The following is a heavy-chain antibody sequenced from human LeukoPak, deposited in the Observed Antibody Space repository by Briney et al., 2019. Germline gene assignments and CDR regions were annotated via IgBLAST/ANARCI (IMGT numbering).Heavy chain of an antibody. CDR2: IYYSGSS. V-gene: IGHV4-61*01. CDR3: ATRPSGSDRFLPYFDY. CDR1: GGSVSRDSYY. D-gene: IGHD1-1*01. Sequence: PSETLSLTCTVSGGSVSRDSYYWSWIRQPPGKGLEWIGYIYYSGSSNYNPSLKSRVTISVDTSKNQVSLKLSSVIAADTAVYYCATRPSGSDRFLPYFDYWGQGTFDPVSS. J-gene: IGHJ4*02.